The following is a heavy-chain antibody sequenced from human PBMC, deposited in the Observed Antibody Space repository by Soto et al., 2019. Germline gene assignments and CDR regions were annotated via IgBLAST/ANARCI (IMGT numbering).Heavy chain of an antibody. CDR2: INHSGST. CDR1: GGSFSGYY. Sequence: QVQLQQWGAGLLKPSETLSLTCAVYGGSFSGYYWSWIRQPPGKGLEWIGEINHSGSTNYNPSLKSRVTISVDTSKNQFSLKLSSVTAADTAVYYCARGWSGWRVWLDYWGHGTLVTVSS. J-gene: IGHJ5*01. CDR3: ARGWSGWRVWLDY. V-gene: IGHV4-34*01. D-gene: IGHD6-19*01.